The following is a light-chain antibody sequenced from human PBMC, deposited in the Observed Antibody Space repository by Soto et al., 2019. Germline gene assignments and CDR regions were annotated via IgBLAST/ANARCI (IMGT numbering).Light chain of an antibody. V-gene: IGKV3-15*01. CDR2: DAS. CDR1: QSVRSN. J-gene: IGKJ4*01. CDR3: QQYNDWPPKIT. Sequence: ETVMTQSPASLSVSPGERATLSCRATQSVRSNLAWYQQKPGQAPRLLIYDASTRATGIPDRFSGGGSGTLFTLTISSLQSEDSAVYYCQQYNDWPPKITFGGGTKVEIK.